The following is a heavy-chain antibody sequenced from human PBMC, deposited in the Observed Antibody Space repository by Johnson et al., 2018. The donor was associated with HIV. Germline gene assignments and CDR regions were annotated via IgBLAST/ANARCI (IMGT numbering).Heavy chain of an antibody. Sequence: HVQLVESGGGVVQPGRSLRLSCAASGFTFSSYAMHWVRQAPGKGLEWVAVISYDGSNKYYADSVKGRFTISRDNSKNTLYLQLNSLRAEDTAGYYCARDVHWAWGGDCYWGGDDAFDIWGQGTMVTVSS. D-gene: IGHD2-21*02. CDR3: ARDVHWAWGGDCYWGGDDAFDI. V-gene: IGHV3-30-3*01. CDR1: GFTFSSYA. CDR2: ISYDGSNK. J-gene: IGHJ3*02.